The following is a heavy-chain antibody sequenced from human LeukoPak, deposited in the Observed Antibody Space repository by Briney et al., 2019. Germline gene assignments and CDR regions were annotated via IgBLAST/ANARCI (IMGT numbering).Heavy chain of an antibody. CDR3: ATATQTRGYFLN. J-gene: IGHJ1*01. Sequence: ASVKVSCKASGYTFTTYSLAWVRQAPGQSLEWMGWISVNNGGTNYAQSFQDRVTLTRDTSTNTAYLEMRSLRSDDTAIIYCATATQTRGYFLNWGQGTLVTVSS. D-gene: IGHD6-6*01. CDR2: ISVNNGGT. V-gene: IGHV1-18*01. CDR1: GYTFTTYS.